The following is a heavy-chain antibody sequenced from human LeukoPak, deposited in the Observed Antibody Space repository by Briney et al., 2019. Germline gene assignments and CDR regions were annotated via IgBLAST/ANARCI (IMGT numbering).Heavy chain of an antibody. V-gene: IGHV3-23*01. D-gene: IGHD1-26*01. Sequence: GGSLRLSCAASGFTFSSYAMSWVRQAPGKGLEWVSAISGSGGSTYYADSVKGRFTTSRDNSKNTLYLQMNSLRAEDTAVYYCAKDRRSGSHTRTYFDYWGQGTLVTVSS. CDR2: ISGSGGST. CDR1: GFTFSSYA. CDR3: AKDRRSGSHTRTYFDY. J-gene: IGHJ4*02.